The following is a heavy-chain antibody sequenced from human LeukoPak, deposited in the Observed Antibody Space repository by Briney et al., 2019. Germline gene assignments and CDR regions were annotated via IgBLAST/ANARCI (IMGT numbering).Heavy chain of an antibody. J-gene: IGHJ4*02. V-gene: IGHV5-51*01. CDR1: GYRFTSYW. CDR3: ARLGRGIAAAGTGFDY. D-gene: IGHD6-13*01. CDR2: IYPGDSDT. Sequence: GESLKISCKGFGYRFTSYWIGWVRQMPGKGLEWMGIIYPGDSDTRYSPSFQGQVTISADKSISTAYLQWSSLKASDTAMYYCARLGRGIAAAGTGFDYWGQGTLVTVSS.